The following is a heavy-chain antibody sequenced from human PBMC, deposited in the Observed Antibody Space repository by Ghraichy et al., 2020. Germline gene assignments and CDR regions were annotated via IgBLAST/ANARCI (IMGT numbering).Heavy chain of an antibody. CDR2: IRSKAFGGTT. Sequence: GGSLILSCTTSGFTFGDYAVSWFRQAPGKGLEWVGFIRSKAFGGTTEYAASVKGRFTISRDDSRSIAYLQMNSLKTEDTAVYYCARGTYFYYGMDDWGQGTTVTVSS. CDR3: ARGTYFYYGMDD. J-gene: IGHJ6*02. V-gene: IGHV3-49*03. CDR1: GFTFGDYA.